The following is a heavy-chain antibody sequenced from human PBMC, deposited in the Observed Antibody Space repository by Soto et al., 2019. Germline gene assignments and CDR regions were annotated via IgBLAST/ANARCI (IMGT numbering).Heavy chain of an antibody. Sequence: SETLSLTCTVSGVSISSSSYYWGWIRQSPGKGLEWIGNIYYSGNTYYKPSLKSRVSISIDTSRNQFSLKLTSVTAADTGVYYCASSSPFHYWGPGILVTVSS. V-gene: IGHV4-39*01. CDR1: GVSISSSSYY. CDR2: IYYSGNT. D-gene: IGHD6-6*01. CDR3: ASSSPFHY. J-gene: IGHJ4*02.